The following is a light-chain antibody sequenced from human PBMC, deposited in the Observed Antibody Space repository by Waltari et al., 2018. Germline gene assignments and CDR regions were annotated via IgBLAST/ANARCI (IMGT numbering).Light chain of an antibody. J-gene: IGLJ1*01. CDR3: QSYDSSLRGFYV. CDR1: STNTGAGHG. CDR2: DNT. V-gene: IGLV1-40*01. Sequence: QSVLTQPPSLSGAPGQTVTIPCTGSSTNTGAGHGLRWYPQFPGTTPRLLISDNTKRPSGVPARFSGSKSGTSASLAITGLQAEDGADYYCQSYDSSLRGFYVFGTGTKVTV.